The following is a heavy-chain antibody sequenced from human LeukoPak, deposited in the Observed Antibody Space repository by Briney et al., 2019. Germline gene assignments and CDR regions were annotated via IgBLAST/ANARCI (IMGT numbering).Heavy chain of an antibody. CDR2: IKQDGSEK. CDR1: GFTFSSYW. CDR3: ASGGYDFWSGYYSNFDY. D-gene: IGHD3-3*01. Sequence: GGSLRLSCAASGFTFSSYWMSWVRQAPGKGLECVANIKQDGSEKYYVDSVKGRVTISRDNAKNSLYLQMNSLRAEDTAVYYCASGGYDFWSGYYSNFDYWGQGTLVTVSS. V-gene: IGHV3-7*01. J-gene: IGHJ4*02.